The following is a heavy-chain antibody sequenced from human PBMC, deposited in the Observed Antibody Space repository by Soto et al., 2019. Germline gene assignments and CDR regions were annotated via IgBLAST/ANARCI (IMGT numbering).Heavy chain of an antibody. V-gene: IGHV3-23*01. D-gene: IGHD4-17*01. Sequence: GGSLRLSCAASGFTFSSYAMSWVRQAPGKGLEWVSAISGSGGSTYYADSVKGRFTISRDNSKNTLYLQMNSLRAEDTAVYYCAKLSRIRDYGGHDAFDIWGQGTMVTVSS. J-gene: IGHJ3*02. CDR3: AKLSRIRDYGGHDAFDI. CDR1: GFTFSSYA. CDR2: ISGSGGST.